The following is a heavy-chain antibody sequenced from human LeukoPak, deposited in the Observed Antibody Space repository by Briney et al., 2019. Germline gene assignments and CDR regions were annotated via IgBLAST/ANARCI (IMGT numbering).Heavy chain of an antibody. V-gene: IGHV3-21*01. J-gene: IGHJ6*04. CDR2: ISSSSSYI. Sequence: PGGSLRLSCAASGFTFSSYSLNWVRQAPGKGLEWVSSISSSSSYIYYADSVKGRFTISRDNAKNSLYLQMNSLIAEDTAVYYCARDYGHNYDFWSGSGMDVWGKGTTVTVSS. D-gene: IGHD3-3*01. CDR1: GFTFSSYS. CDR3: ARDYGHNYDFWSGSGMDV.